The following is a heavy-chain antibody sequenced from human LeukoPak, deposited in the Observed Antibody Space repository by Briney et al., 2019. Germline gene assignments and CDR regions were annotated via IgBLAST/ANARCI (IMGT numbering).Heavy chain of an antibody. CDR1: DGSISTYY. D-gene: IGHD1-26*01. J-gene: IGHJ5*02. Sequence: SSETLSLTCTVSDGSISTYYWSWIRQPAGKGLEWIGRIYTTGSTNYNPSLKSRVTMSVDTSKNQFSLKLSSETAADTAVYYCARGGLPRENWFDPWGQGTLVTVSS. CDR3: ARGGLPRENWFDP. CDR2: IYTTGST. V-gene: IGHV4-4*07.